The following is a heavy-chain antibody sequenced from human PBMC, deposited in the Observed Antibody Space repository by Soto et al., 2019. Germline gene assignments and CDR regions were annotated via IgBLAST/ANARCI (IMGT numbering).Heavy chain of an antibody. CDR2: IIPITATA. V-gene: IGHV1-69*01. D-gene: IGHD2-2*01. CDR3: ARSQGSSTSLEIYYYYYYGMDV. CDR1: GGTFGSYA. Sequence: VQLVQSGAEVKKPGSSVKVSCKASGGTFGSYAISWVRQAPGQGLEWMGGIIPITATANYAQKFQGRVTITADESTSTASMQLSSLRSEDTAVYYCARSQGSSTSLEIYYYYYYGMDVWCQGTTVTVSS. J-gene: IGHJ6*02.